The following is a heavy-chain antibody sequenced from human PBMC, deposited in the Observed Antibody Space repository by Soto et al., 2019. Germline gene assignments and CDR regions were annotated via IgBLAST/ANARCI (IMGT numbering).Heavy chain of an antibody. J-gene: IGHJ6*02. Sequence: PXESLRLSCAASGFTFSSYAMSWVRQAPGKGLEWVSAISGSGGGTYYADSVKGRFTISRDNSKNTLYLQMNSLRAEDTAVYYCAKGGYDFWSGYPDYGMDVWGQGTTVTVSS. CDR2: ISGSGGGT. V-gene: IGHV3-23*01. D-gene: IGHD3-3*01. CDR3: AKGGYDFWSGYPDYGMDV. CDR1: GFTFSSYA.